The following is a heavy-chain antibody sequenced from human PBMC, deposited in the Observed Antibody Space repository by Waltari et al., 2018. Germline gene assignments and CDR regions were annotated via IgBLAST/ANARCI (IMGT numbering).Heavy chain of an antibody. CDR3: ASIEYRGSTDY. J-gene: IGHJ4*02. V-gene: IGHV1-69*02. CDR1: GGTFSSYT. CDR2: INPILGIA. Sequence: QVQLVQSGAEVKKPGSSVKVSCKASGGTFSSYTTSWVRQAPGQGLEWMGRINPILGIANYAQKFQGRVTITADKSTITAYMELSSLRSEDTAVYYCASIEYRGSTDYWGQGTLVTVSS. D-gene: IGHD1-26*01.